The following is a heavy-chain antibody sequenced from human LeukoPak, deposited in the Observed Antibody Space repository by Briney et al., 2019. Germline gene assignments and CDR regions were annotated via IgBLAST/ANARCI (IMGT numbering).Heavy chain of an antibody. D-gene: IGHD1-1*01. CDR3: ARSGYLDNWFDP. CDR1: GGTFSSYA. Sequence: SVKVSCKASGGTFSSYAISWVRQAPGQGLEWMGRIIPILGIANYAQKFQGRVTITADKSTSTAYMELSSLRSEDTAVYYCARSGYLDNWFDPWGQGTLVTVSS. CDR2: IIPILGIA. V-gene: IGHV1-69*04. J-gene: IGHJ5*02.